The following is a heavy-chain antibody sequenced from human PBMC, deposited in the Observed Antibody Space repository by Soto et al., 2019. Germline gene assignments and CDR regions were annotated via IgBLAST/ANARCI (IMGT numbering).Heavy chain of an antibody. Sequence: PSETLSLTCTVSGVSISSGDYYWSWIRQPPGKGLEWIGYIYYSGSTYYNPSLKSRVTISVDTSKNQFSLKLSSVTAADTAVYYCARGGPCTVPGWRSYYYYYGMDVWGQGTTVTVSS. V-gene: IGHV4-30-4*01. D-gene: IGHD4-17*01. CDR2: IYYSGST. J-gene: IGHJ6*02. CDR1: GVSISSGDYY. CDR3: ARGGPCTVPGWRSYYYYYGMDV.